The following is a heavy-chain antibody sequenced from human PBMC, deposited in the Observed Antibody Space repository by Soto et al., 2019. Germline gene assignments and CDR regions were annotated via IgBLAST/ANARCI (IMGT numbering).Heavy chain of an antibody. J-gene: IGHJ4*02. D-gene: IGHD2-2*01. V-gene: IGHV4-31*03. CDR2: IYYSGST. CDR1: GGSIISGGYY. Sequence: SETLSLTCTVSGGSIISGGYYWSLIRQHPGKGLEWIGYIYYSGSTYYNPSLKSRVTISVDTSKNQFSLKLSSVTAADTAVYYCARSSTSANYFDYWGQGTLVTVSS. CDR3: ARSSTSANYFDY.